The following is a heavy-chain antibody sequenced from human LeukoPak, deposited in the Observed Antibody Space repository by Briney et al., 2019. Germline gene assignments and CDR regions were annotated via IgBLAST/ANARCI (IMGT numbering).Heavy chain of an antibody. CDR2: IYSGGGT. CDR3: ARLLRSVAAASFNY. V-gene: IGHV3-66*04. CDR1: GFTVSSNY. J-gene: IGHJ4*02. D-gene: IGHD6-13*01. Sequence: GSLRLSCAASGFTVSSNYMSWVRQAPGKGLEWVSVIYSGGGTYYADSVKGRFTISRDNSKNTLYLQMNSLRAEDTAVYYCARLLRSVAAASFNYWGQGTLVTVSS.